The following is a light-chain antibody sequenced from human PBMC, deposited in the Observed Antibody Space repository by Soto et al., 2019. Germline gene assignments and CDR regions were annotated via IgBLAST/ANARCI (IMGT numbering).Light chain of an antibody. J-gene: IGKJ4*01. Sequence: EIVLTQSPGTLSLSPGERATLSCRASQSVSSSYLAWYQQKPGQAPRLLIYGASIRATGIPDRISGSGSGTDFTLTISRLEPEDFAVYYCQQYDSSPLTFGGGTKVEIK. CDR3: QQYDSSPLT. V-gene: IGKV3-20*01. CDR1: QSVSSSY. CDR2: GAS.